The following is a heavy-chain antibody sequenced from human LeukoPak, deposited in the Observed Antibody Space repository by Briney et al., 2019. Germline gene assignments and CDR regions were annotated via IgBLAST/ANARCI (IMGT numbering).Heavy chain of an antibody. CDR3: ARGLRYFDWSLDY. V-gene: IGHV1-69*13. J-gene: IGHJ4*02. CDR1: GGTFSSYA. D-gene: IGHD3-9*01. CDR2: IIPIFGTA. Sequence: SVKVSCKASGGTFSSYAISWVRQAPGQGLEWMGGIIPIFGTATYAQKFQGRVTITADESTSTAYMELSSLRSEDTAVYYCARGLRYFDWSLDYWGQGTLVTVSS.